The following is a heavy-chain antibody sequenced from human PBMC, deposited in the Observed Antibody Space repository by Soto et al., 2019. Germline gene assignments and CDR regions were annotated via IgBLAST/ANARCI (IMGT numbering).Heavy chain of an antibody. CDR1: GFSVSNTY. CDR2: IYRGRAT. Sequence: GGSLRLSCAVSGFSVSNTYMSWVRQAPGKGLEWISVIYRGRATYYADSVKGRFTISRDDSRNTVYLQMNSLTTEDTAVYFCARDRSDSSRADSFDIWGQGTMVTVSS. CDR3: ARDRSDSSRADSFDI. J-gene: IGHJ3*02. V-gene: IGHV3-53*01. D-gene: IGHD6-25*01.